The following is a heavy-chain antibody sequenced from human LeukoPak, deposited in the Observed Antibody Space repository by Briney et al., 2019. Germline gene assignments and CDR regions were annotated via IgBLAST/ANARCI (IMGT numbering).Heavy chain of an antibody. J-gene: IGHJ5*02. V-gene: IGHV4-61*08. CDR2: IYYSGST. CDR1: GGSISSGDYY. D-gene: IGHD3-3*01. CDR3: ARVATIFGVVMDNWFDP. Sequence: SETLSLTCTVSGGSISSGDYYWSWIRQPPGKGLEWIGYIYYSGSTNYNPSLKSRVTISVDTSKNQFSLKLSSVTAADTAVYYCARVATIFGVVMDNWFDPWGQGTLVTVSS.